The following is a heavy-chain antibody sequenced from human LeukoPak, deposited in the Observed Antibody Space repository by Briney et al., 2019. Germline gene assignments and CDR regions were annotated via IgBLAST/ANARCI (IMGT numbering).Heavy chain of an antibody. CDR3: ARDSPTSPPAYYGMDV. J-gene: IGHJ6*02. CDR1: GGSIDNSH. CDR2: IYNRGTT. Sequence: SETLSLTCTVSGGSIDNSHWTWIRQPPGKGLEWIGCIYNRGTTIYNPSLRSRLTISVDTSKNQLSLSLGSVTAADTAAYFCARDSPTSPPAYYGMDVWGRGTTVTVSS. V-gene: IGHV4-59*12. D-gene: IGHD2-2*01.